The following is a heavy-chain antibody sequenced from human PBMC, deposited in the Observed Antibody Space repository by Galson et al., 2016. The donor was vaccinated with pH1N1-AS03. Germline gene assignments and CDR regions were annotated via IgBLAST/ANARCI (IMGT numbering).Heavy chain of an antibody. CDR1: GFTFKSYW. Sequence: SLRLSCAASGFTFKSYWMSWVRQAPGKGLEWVANINQDENEKYCVDSVKGRFTNSRHNAKKSLYLEMNSLRAEDTALYYCARESTGTEHIVVVTGRYGYYYMDVWGKGTTVTVSS. D-gene: IGHD2-21*02. CDR2: INQDENEK. V-gene: IGHV3-7*03. CDR3: ARESTGTEHIVVVTGRYGYYYMDV. J-gene: IGHJ6*03.